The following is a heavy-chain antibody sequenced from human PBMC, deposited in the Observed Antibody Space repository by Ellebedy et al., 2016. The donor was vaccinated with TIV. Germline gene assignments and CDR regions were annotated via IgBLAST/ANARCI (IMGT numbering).Heavy chain of an antibody. V-gene: IGHV3-23*01. J-gene: IGHJ4*02. D-gene: IGHD4-23*01. CDR2: ISSSGGSP. Sequence: GESLKISCAASGFTFSGSAISCVRQAPGKGLEWVSAISSSGGSPYYPDSVKGRFTISRDNSKDTVYLQMNSLRAEDTAVYYCATVRGLYGGNPLWGQGTLVTVSS. CDR3: ATVRGLYGGNPL. CDR1: GFTFSGSA.